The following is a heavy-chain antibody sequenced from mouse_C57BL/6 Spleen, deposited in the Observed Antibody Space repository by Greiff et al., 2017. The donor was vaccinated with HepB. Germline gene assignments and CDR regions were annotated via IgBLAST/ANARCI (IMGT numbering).Heavy chain of an antibody. CDR2: IYPGDGDT. CDR1: GYAFSSSW. CDR3: ALYYSNYPYAMDY. J-gene: IGHJ4*01. Sequence: QVQLQQSGPELVKPGASVKISCKASGYAFSSSWMNWVKQRPGKGLEWIGRIYPGDGDTNYNGKFKGKATLTADKSSSTAYMQLSSLTSEDSAVYFCALYYSNYPYAMDYWGQGTSVTVSS. D-gene: IGHD2-5*01. V-gene: IGHV1-82*01.